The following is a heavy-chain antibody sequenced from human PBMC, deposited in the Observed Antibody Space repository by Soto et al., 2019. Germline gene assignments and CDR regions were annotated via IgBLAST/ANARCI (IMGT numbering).Heavy chain of an antibody. CDR1: GFSVTASY. CDR3: ARAEVDMPTP. Sequence: EMYLVDSGGGLVQPGGSLRLSCAASGFSVTASYMIWVRQAPGKGLEFVSVIWTNGGTVYADSVKGRFILSRDNSMNTVYLQMNSLRVEETAVYYCARAEVDMPTPWGQGTLVTVSS. J-gene: IGHJ5*02. D-gene: IGHD2-15*01. CDR2: IWTNGGT. V-gene: IGHV3-66*01.